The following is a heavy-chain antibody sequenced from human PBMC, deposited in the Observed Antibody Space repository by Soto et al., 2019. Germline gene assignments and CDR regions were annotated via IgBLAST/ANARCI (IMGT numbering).Heavy chain of an antibody. CDR1: GFTFDDYA. Sequence: GGSLRLSCAASGFTFDDYAMHWVRQAPGKGLEWVSGISWNSGSIGYADSVKGRFTISRDNAKNSLYLQTNSLRAEDTALYYCAKDRLRLGELSLYPSFDIWGQGTMVTVSS. CDR2: ISWNSGSI. J-gene: IGHJ3*02. D-gene: IGHD3-16*02. CDR3: AKDRLRLGELSLYPSFDI. V-gene: IGHV3-9*01.